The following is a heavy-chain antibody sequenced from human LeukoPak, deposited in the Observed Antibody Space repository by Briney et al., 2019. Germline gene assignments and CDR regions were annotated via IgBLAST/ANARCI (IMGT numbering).Heavy chain of an antibody. CDR1: GFTFSSYE. CDR2: ISSSGSTI. CDR3: ARVAVIKGNYYDSEDAFDI. V-gene: IGHV3-48*03. Sequence: GGSLRLSCAASGFTFSSYEMNWVRQAPGKGLEWVSYISSSGSTIYYADSVKGRFTISRDNAKNSLYLQMNSLRAEDTAVYYCARVAVIKGNYYDSEDAFDIWGQGTMVTVSS. D-gene: IGHD3-22*01. J-gene: IGHJ3*02.